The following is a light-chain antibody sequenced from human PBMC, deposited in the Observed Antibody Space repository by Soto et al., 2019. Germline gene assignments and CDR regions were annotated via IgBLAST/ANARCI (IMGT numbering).Light chain of an antibody. CDR2: AAS. Sequence: DIQMTQSPSSLSASVGDRVTITCRASQTISSNLNWYQQKPGKAPKLLIYAASSLQTGVPSRFSGSGSGTDFTLTISSLQREDFASYYCQQSYNTPHTFGQGTKLEIK. CDR3: QQSYNTPHT. V-gene: IGKV1-39*01. CDR1: QTISSN. J-gene: IGKJ2*01.